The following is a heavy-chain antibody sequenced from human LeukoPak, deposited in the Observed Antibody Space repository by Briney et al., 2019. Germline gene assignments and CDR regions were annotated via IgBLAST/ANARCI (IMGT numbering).Heavy chain of an antibody. CDR3: ARIIYSGGWCFDY. CDR2: IYYSGST. J-gene: IGHJ4*02. CDR1: GGSISSSSYY. Sequence: PSETLSLTCTVSGGSISSSSYYWGWIRQPPGKGLEWIGSIYYSGSTYYNPSLKSRVTISVDTPKNQFSLKLSSVTAADTAVYYCARIIYSGGWCFDYWGQGTLVTVSS. V-gene: IGHV4-39*01. D-gene: IGHD6-19*01.